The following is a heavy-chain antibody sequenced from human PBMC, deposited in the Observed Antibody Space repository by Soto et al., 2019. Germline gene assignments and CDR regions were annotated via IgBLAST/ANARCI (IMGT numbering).Heavy chain of an antibody. CDR1: GFTFSSYA. J-gene: IGHJ6*02. V-gene: IGHV3-23*01. CDR2: ISGSGGST. Sequence: PWGSLRLSCAASGFTFSSYAMSWVRQAPGKGLEWVSAISGSGGSTYYADSVKGRFTISRDNSKNTLYLQMNSLRAEDTAVYYCASYCSGGSCYGNYYYYYGMDVWGQGTTVTVSS. CDR3: ASYCSGGSCYGNYYYYYGMDV. D-gene: IGHD2-15*01.